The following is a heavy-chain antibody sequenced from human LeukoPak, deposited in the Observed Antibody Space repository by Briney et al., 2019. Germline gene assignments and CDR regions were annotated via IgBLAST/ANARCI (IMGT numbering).Heavy chain of an antibody. CDR3: ARDESIVGATDAFDI. CDR2: ISAYNGNT. CDR1: GYTFTSYG. D-gene: IGHD1-26*01. Sequence: ASVKVSCKASGYTFTSYGISWVRQAPGQGLEWMGWISAYNGNTNYAQKLQGRVTMTTDTSTSTAYMELRSLRSDDTAVYYCARDESIVGATDAFDIWGQGTMVTVPS. V-gene: IGHV1-18*01. J-gene: IGHJ3*02.